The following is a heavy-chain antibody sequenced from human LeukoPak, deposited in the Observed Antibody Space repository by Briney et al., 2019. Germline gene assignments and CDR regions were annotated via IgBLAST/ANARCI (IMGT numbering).Heavy chain of an antibody. CDR2: IKQDGSEK. Sequence: PGGSLRLSCAASGFTFSSYWMSWVRQAPGKGLEWVANIKQDGSEKYYVDSVKGRFTISRDNAKNSLYLQMNSLRAEDTAVYYCAREKWESSWYGDGYYYCYYGMDVWGQGTTVTVSS. CDR3: AREKWESSWYGDGYYYCYYGMDV. D-gene: IGHD6-13*01. J-gene: IGHJ6*02. V-gene: IGHV3-7*03. CDR1: GFTFSSYW.